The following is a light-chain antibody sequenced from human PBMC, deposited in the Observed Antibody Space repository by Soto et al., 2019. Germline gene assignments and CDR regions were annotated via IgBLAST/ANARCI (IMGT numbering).Light chain of an antibody. Sequence: IQVTQSPSSLSPSEGDRATLICRASQGIPSNLAWYQHKPGKAPKLLIYAASALQTGVSSRFSGSGYGTDFALTISNLQPEDFATYFCQQLYSYPLTFGGGTTVEF. CDR2: AAS. CDR1: QGIPSN. CDR3: QQLYSYPLT. V-gene: IGKV1-9*01. J-gene: IGKJ4*01.